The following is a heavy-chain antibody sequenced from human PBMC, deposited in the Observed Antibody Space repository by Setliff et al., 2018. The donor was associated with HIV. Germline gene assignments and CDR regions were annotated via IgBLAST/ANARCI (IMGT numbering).Heavy chain of an antibody. CDR2: INPSGGST. Sequence: ASVKVSCKASGYTFTSYYMHWVRQAPGQGLEWMGIINPSGGSTSYAQKFQGRVTMTRDTSTSTVYMELSSLRSEDTAVYYCARDGRPSYSSSSGPQQIDLDSWGHGTLVTVYS. J-gene: IGHJ5*01. CDR3: ARDGRPSYSSSSGPQQIDLDS. V-gene: IGHV1-46*01. CDR1: GYTFTSYY. D-gene: IGHD6-6*01.